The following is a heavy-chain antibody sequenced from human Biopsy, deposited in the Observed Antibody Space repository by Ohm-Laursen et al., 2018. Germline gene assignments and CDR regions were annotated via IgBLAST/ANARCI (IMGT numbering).Heavy chain of an antibody. CDR2: VFDRGTT. Sequence: TLSLTCTLSGDSITRSYWSWITQSPGKGLEWIGHVFDRGTTNYNPSVRSRVTMSEDTPKKQFSLKMTSVTAADTAVYYCARDYDTSGYYYVSWGQGTLVTVSS. V-gene: IGHV4-59*08. CDR1: GDSITRSY. J-gene: IGHJ5*02. D-gene: IGHD3-22*01. CDR3: ARDYDTSGYYYVS.